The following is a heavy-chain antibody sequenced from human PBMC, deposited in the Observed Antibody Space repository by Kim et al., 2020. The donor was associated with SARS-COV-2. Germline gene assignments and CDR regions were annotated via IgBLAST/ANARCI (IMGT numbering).Heavy chain of an antibody. CDR3: VREDGDSSGWSYLYYYYYGMDV. V-gene: IGHV3-21*04. CDR1: GFTFSSYS. D-gene: IGHD6-19*01. Sequence: GGSLRLSCAASGFTFSSYSMNWVRQAPGKGLEWVSSISSSSYIYYADSVKGRFTISRDNAKNSLYLQMNSLRAEDTAVYYCVREDGDSSGWSYLYYYYYGMDVWGQGTTVTVSS. J-gene: IGHJ6*02. CDR2: ISSSSYI.